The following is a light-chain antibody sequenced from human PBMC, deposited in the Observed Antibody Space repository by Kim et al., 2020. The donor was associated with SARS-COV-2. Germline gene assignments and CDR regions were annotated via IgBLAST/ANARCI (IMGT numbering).Light chain of an antibody. J-gene: IGLJ2*01. CDR2: DVS. CDR3: SSYAGSNNLV. Sequence: HSVTISCTGTSSDVGGYNYVSWYQHHPGKAPKLWIYDVSQRPSGVPDRFSVSKSGNTASLTVSGLQAEDEADYYCSSYAGSNNLVFGGGTQLTVL. CDR1: SSDVGGYNY. V-gene: IGLV2-8*01.